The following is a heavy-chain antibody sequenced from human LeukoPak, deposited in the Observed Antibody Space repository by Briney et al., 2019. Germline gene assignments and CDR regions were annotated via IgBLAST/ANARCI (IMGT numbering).Heavy chain of an antibody. V-gene: IGHV3-64D*06. Sequence: PGGSLRLSCSASGFTFSNFAMHWVRQAPGKGLEYVSGINSNGGDTNYADSARGRFTISRDNSKNTLLLQMTSLRAEDTAVYYCVKDASGGIRQWLHFDCWGQGTLVTVSS. CDR3: VKDASGGIRQWLHFDC. D-gene: IGHD5-18*01. CDR2: INSNGGDT. CDR1: GFTFSNFA. J-gene: IGHJ5*01.